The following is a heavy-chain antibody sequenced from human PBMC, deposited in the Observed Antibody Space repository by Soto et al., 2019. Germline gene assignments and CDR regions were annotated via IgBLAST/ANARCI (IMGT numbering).Heavy chain of an antibody. Sequence: EVQLVESGGGLVQPGRSLRLSCAASGFNFDDYAMHWVRQVPGKGLEWVSGISWNSGRIGYADSVKGRITISRDNAKTSLNLHMNSLRSEDTALYNCARGRGFGDGFDIWGLGTMVTVSS. CDR2: ISWNSGRI. CDR1: GFNFDDYA. D-gene: IGHD3-10*01. V-gene: IGHV3-9*01. CDR3: ARGRGFGDGFDI. J-gene: IGHJ3*02.